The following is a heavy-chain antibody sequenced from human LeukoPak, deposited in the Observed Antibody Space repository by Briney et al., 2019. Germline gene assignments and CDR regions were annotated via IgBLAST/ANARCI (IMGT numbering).Heavy chain of an antibody. V-gene: IGHV3-74*01. CDR1: GFTFSSYW. Sequence: GGSLRLSCAASGFTFSSYWMHWVRQAPGKGLAWVSRINSDGSSTSYADSVKGRFTISRDNAKNTLYPQMNSLRAEDTAVYYCARAVAAAAFDPWGQGTLVTVSS. J-gene: IGHJ5*02. CDR2: INSDGSST. CDR3: ARAVAAAAFDP. D-gene: IGHD6-13*01.